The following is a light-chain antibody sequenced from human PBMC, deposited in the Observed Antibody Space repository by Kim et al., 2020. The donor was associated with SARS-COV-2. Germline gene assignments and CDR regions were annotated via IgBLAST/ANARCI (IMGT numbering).Light chain of an antibody. Sequence: SVGDRVTITCQASQDIRNYLNWYQHKPGKAPKLLIYDASNLETGVPSRFSGRGSGTHFTFTISSLQPEDTATYYCQQYDNLPPLTFGGGTKVDIK. J-gene: IGKJ4*01. CDR2: DAS. CDR3: QQYDNLPPLT. V-gene: IGKV1-33*01. CDR1: QDIRNY.